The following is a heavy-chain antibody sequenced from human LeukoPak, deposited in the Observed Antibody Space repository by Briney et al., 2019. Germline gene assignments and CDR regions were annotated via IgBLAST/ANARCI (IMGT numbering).Heavy chain of an antibody. V-gene: IGHV3-11*01. CDR2: ISSSGSTI. Sequence: GGSLRLSCAASGFTFSDYYMSWIRQAPGKGLEWVSYISSSGSTIYYADSVKGRFTISRDNAKNSLYLQMNSLRAEDTAVYYCARVTQDCYDSSGYRPEYFDYWGQGTLVTVSS. CDR1: GFTFSDYY. J-gene: IGHJ4*02. D-gene: IGHD3-22*01. CDR3: ARVTQDCYDSSGYRPEYFDY.